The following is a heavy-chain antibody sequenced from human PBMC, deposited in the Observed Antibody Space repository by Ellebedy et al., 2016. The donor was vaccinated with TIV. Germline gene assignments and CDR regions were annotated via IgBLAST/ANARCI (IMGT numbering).Heavy chain of an antibody. CDR1: GFSFRNYW. CDR2: FKKDGDEK. CDR3: ATDGSYGDYRSPTHAFEI. J-gene: IGHJ3*02. Sequence: GGSLRLSCAASGFSFRNYWMSWVRQAPGKGREWVANFKKDGDEKYHVGSVRGRFTISRDNARNALYLQMNSLRDEDTAVYYCATDGSYGDYRSPTHAFEIWGQGTMVAVSS. V-gene: IGHV3-7*01. D-gene: IGHD4-17*01.